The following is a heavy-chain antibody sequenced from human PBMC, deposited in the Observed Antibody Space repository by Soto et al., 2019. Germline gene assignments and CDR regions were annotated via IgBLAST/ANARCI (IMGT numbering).Heavy chain of an antibody. Sequence: GGSLRLSCAASGFTFSTYAMNWVRQAPGNGLEWVSAISGSGGSIHYADSVKGRFTISRDNSKNTLYLQMDSLRDEDTAVYHCVKGYWKGDVWGQGTTVTVSS. CDR2: ISGSGGSI. CDR1: GFTFSTYA. J-gene: IGHJ6*02. D-gene: IGHD1-1*01. V-gene: IGHV3-23*01. CDR3: VKGYWKGDV.